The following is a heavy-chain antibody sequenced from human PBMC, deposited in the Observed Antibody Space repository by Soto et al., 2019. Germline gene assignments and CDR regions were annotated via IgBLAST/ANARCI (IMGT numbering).Heavy chain of an antibody. CDR1: GFSLGSYGVG. J-gene: IGHJ5*02. CDR3: AHGCTGSGWLQNWFDP. D-gene: IGHD6-19*01. V-gene: IGHV2-5*02. Sequence: QITLKESGPALLKPTQTLTLTCTVSGFSLGSYGVGVGWIRQPPGKALEWLAFIYWDDDKRYSPSLKSRPTITMDPSKNQVVRTMINIDPVDTATYYCAHGCTGSGWLQNWFDPWGQGTLVTVSS. CDR2: IYWDDDK.